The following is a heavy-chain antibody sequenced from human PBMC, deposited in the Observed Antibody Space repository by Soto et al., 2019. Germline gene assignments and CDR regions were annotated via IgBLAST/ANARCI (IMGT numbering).Heavy chain of an antibody. CDR1: GYSFTSYW. Sequence: PGESLKISCKGSGYSFTSYWISWVRQMPGKGLEWMGTIDPSDSYTNYSPSFQGHVTMSADKSISTAYLQWRSLKASDTAMYYCARHPAIAVAGAVYGMDVWGQGTTVTVSS. CDR3: ARHPAIAVAGAVYGMDV. V-gene: IGHV5-10-1*01. D-gene: IGHD6-19*01. CDR2: IDPSDSYT. J-gene: IGHJ6*02.